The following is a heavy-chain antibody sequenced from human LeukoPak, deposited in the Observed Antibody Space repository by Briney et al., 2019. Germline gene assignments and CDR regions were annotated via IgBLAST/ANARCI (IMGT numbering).Heavy chain of an antibody. Sequence: PSETLSLTCTVSGGSISSGGYYWSWIRQPPGKGLEWIGYIYHSGSTYYNPSLKSRVTISVDTSKNQFSLKLNSVTAADTAVYYCARGGDSGYDYLDYWGQGTLVTVSS. V-gene: IGHV4-30-2*01. CDR3: ARGGDSGYDYLDY. J-gene: IGHJ4*02. CDR1: GGSISSGGYY. CDR2: IYHSGST. D-gene: IGHD5-12*01.